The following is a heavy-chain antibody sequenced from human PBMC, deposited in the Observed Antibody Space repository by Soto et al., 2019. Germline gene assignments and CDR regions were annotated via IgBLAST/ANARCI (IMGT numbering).Heavy chain of an antibody. Sequence: SGPTLVNPTQTLTLTCTFSGLSLSTSGMCVSWIRQPPGKALEWLALIDWDDDKYYGTSLKTRLTISKDTSKNQVVLTMTNMDPVDTATYYCARIKWVSGSYDRPFDFWGQGTLVTVSS. J-gene: IGHJ4*02. CDR2: IDWDDDK. V-gene: IGHV2-70*01. D-gene: IGHD1-26*01. CDR3: ARIKWVSGSYDRPFDF. CDR1: GLSLSTSGMC.